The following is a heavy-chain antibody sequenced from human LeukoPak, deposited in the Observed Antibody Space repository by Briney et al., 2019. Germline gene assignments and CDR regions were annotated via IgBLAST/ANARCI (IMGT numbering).Heavy chain of an antibody. CDR2: ISYDGSNK. D-gene: IGHD3-10*01. V-gene: IGHV3-30*03. CDR3: ARDTAYYYGSGSYPSFDY. Sequence: PGGSLRLSCEASGFTFSSYWMSWVRQAPGKGLEWVAVISYDGSNKYYADSVKGRFTISRDNSKNTLYLQMNSLRAEDTAVYYCARDTAYYYGSGSYPSFDYWGQGTLVTVSS. CDR1: GFTFSSYW. J-gene: IGHJ4*02.